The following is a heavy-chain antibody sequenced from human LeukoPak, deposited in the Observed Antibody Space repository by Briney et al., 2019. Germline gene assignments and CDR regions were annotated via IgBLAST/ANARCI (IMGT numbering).Heavy chain of an antibody. CDR1: GFTFSSYW. Sequence: PGGSLRLSCAASGFTFSSYWMSWVRQAPGKGLEWVANIKQDGSEKYYVDSVKGRFTISRDNAKNSLYLQTNSLRAEDTAVYYCARVSFSSGWPYYYYYYMDVWGKGTTVTVSS. J-gene: IGHJ6*03. CDR2: IKQDGSEK. V-gene: IGHV3-7*01. D-gene: IGHD6-19*01. CDR3: ARVSFSSGWPYYYYYYMDV.